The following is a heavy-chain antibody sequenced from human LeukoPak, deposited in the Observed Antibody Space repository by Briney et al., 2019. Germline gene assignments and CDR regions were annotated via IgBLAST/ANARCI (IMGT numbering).Heavy chain of an antibody. D-gene: IGHD3-9*01. J-gene: IGHJ4*02. V-gene: IGHV5-51*01. CDR2: IYPGDSDT. CDR1: GYSFTSYW. Sequence: GESLKFSCKGSGYSFTSYWIGWVRQMPGKGLEWMGIIYPGDSDTRYSPSFQGQVTISADKSISTAYLQWSSLKASDTAMYYCARRYYDILTGYYFDYWGQGTLVTVSS. CDR3: ARRYYDILTGYYFDY.